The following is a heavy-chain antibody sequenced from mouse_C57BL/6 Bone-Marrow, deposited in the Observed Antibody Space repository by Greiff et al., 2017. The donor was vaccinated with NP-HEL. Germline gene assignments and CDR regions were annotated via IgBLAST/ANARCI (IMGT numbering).Heavy chain of an antibody. CDR3: ARDLYDYDEAY. J-gene: IGHJ3*01. CDR1: GFTFSDYY. V-gene: IGHV5-12*01. D-gene: IGHD2-4*01. CDR2: ISNGGGST. Sequence: EVQLVESGGGLVQPGGSLKLSCAASGFTFSDYYMYWVRQTPEKRLEWVAYISNGGGSTYYLDTVKGRFTISRDNAKNTLYLQMSRLKSEDTAMYYCARDLYDYDEAYWGQGTLVTVSA.